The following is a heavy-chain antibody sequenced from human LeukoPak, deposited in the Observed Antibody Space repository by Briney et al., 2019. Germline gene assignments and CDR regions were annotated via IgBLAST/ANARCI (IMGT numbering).Heavy chain of an antibody. J-gene: IGHJ4*02. CDR1: GYTFTSYA. V-gene: IGHV1-3*03. D-gene: IGHD2/OR15-2a*01. CDR2: INTDSGNT. Sequence: ASVKVSCKASGYTFTSYAMHWVRQAPGQRLEWMGWINTDSGNTKYSQEFQGRVTITTDTSASTAYMELSSLRSEDMAVYYCAREGGHDTTWYFPGDYWGQGTLVTVSS. CDR3: AREGGHDTTWYFPGDY.